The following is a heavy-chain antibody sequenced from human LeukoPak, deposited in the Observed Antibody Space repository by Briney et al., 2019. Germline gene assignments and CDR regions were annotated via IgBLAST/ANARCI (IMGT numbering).Heavy chain of an antibody. J-gene: IGHJ6*02. CDR1: GYTFTGYY. Sequence: ASVKVSCKASGYTFTGYYMHWVRQAPGQGLEWMGWINPNSGGTNYAQKFQGRVTMTRDTSISTAYMELSSLRSEDTAVYYCAREFPNYYYAMDVWGQGTTVTVSS. CDR3: AREFPNYYYAMDV. CDR2: INPNSGGT. V-gene: IGHV1-2*02.